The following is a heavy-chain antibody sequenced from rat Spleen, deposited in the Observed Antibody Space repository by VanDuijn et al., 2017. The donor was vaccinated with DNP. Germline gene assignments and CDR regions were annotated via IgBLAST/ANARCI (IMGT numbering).Heavy chain of an antibody. CDR2: ITTSGDST. Sequence: EVQLVESGRDLVQPGRSLKVSCVVSGFTFNKYWMTWIRQVPGKGLEWVASITTSGDSTYSPDSVKGRFTISRDNAKNTLYLQMNSLRSEDTATYYCARGGRSYFDYWGQGVMVTVSS. CDR3: ARGGRSYFDY. V-gene: IGHV5-31*01. J-gene: IGHJ2*01. D-gene: IGHD1-11*01. CDR1: GFTFNKYW.